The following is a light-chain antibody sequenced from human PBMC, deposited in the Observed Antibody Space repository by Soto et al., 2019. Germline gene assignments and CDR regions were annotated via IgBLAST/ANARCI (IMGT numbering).Light chain of an antibody. CDR2: NVS. Sequence: IVLTQSPGTLSLSPWERATLSCRASQSVSSSYLAWYQQKPGQAPRLLIYNVSTTATGIPDRISGSGSGTEFTLTISSLQSEDLAAYYCQQYNNWPPTFGRGTRLEIK. V-gene: IGKV3-15*01. CDR1: QSVSSSY. J-gene: IGKJ5*01. CDR3: QQYNNWPPT.